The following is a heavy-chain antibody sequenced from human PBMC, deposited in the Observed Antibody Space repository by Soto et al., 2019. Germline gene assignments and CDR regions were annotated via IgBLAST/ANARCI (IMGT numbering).Heavy chain of an antibody. Sequence: ASVKVSCKASGYTFTSYDIYWVRQATGQGLEWMGWMNPNTGNSGYAQKFQGRVTVTSDTSINAVHMELSSLRSEDTAVYYCARRAETNGWNGFGADKYYFDFWGQGTLVTVSS. CDR2: MNPNTGNS. D-gene: IGHD1-1*01. CDR1: GYTFTSYD. J-gene: IGHJ4*02. CDR3: ARRAETNGWNGFGADKYYFDF. V-gene: IGHV1-8*01.